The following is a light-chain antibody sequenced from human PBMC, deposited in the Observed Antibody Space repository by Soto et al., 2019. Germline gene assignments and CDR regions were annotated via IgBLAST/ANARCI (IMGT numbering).Light chain of an antibody. Sequence: DIVMTQSPDSLAVSLGERATINCKSSQSVLYSSNNKNYLAWYQQKPGQPPKLLIYRASTRESGVPDRFSGSGSGTDFTLTIGSLQAEDVAVYYCQQYYSTLPTFGQGTKVEIK. CDR2: RAS. CDR1: QSVLYSSNNKNY. CDR3: QQYYSTLPT. J-gene: IGKJ1*01. V-gene: IGKV4-1*01.